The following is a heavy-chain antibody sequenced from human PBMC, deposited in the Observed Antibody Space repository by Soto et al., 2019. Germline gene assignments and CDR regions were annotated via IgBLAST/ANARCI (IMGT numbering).Heavy chain of an antibody. D-gene: IGHD6-13*01. CDR2: IIPIFGTA. J-gene: IGHJ5*02. V-gene: IGHV1-69*13. CDR3: ARDIPIAAVDNWFDP. CDR1: GGTFSSYA. Sequence: SVKVSCKASGGTFSSYAISWVRQAPGQGLEWMGGIIPIFGTANYAQKFQGRVMITADESTSTAYMELSSLRSEDTAVYYCARDIPIAAVDNWFDPWGQGTLVTVSS.